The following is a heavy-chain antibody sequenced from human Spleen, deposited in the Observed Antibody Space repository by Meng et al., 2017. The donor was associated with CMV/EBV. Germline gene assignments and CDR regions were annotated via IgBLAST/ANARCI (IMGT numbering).Heavy chain of an antibody. J-gene: IGHJ5*02. V-gene: IGHV4-59*01. CDR1: GDSISDYY. Sequence: SETLSLTCTVSGDSISDYYWSWIRQPPGKGLEWIGYIYYSGRTIYNPSFKSRVTISIDTSKKQFSLKLKSVTAADTAVYFCARTTITVFGVVRLNWFGPWGQGTLVTVSS. D-gene: IGHD3-3*01. CDR2: IYYSGRT. CDR3: ARTTITVFGVVRLNWFGP.